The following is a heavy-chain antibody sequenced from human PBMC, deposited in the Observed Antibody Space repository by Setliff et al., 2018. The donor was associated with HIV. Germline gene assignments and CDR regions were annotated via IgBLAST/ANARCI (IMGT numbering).Heavy chain of an antibody. V-gene: IGHV3-23*01. CDR2: LSGAGGST. Sequence: GGSLRLSCAASGFTFSTYAMSWVRQAPGKGLEWVSALSGAGGSTYYRDSVKGRFTISRDNSNNTLFLQMDSLRAEDTAMYYCAKVGDSSGYHDAFDIWGQGTMVTVSS. D-gene: IGHD3-22*01. CDR1: GFTFSTYA. CDR3: AKVGDSSGYHDAFDI. J-gene: IGHJ3*02.